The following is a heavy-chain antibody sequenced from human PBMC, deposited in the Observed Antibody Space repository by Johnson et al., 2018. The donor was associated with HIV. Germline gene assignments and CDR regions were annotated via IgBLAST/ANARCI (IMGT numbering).Heavy chain of an antibody. D-gene: IGHD3-3*01. J-gene: IGHJ3*02. CDR2: IRYDGSNK. CDR3: AKGRRGAIFGVARSAFDI. CDR1: GFTFSSYG. V-gene: IGHV3-30*02. Sequence: QVQLVESGGGVVQPGGSLRLSCAASGFTFSSYGMHWVRQAPGKGLEWVAFIRYDGSNKYYADSVKGRFTISRDNSKNTLYLQMGSLRAEDMAVYYCAKGRRGAIFGVARSAFDIWGQGTMVTVSS.